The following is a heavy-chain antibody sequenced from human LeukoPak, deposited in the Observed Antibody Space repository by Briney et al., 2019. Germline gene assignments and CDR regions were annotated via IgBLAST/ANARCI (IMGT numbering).Heavy chain of an antibody. J-gene: IGHJ4*02. V-gene: IGHV3-30*02. CDR2: IRYDGSNK. CDR3: AKGLRYYDSSDDSPRARHFDY. Sequence: GGSLRLSCAVSGFTFSSYGMHWVRQAPGKGLEWVAFIRYDGSNKYYADSVKGRFTISRDNSKNTLYLQMNSLRAEDTAVYYCAKGLRYYDSSDDSPRARHFDYWGQGTLVTVSS. CDR1: GFTFSSYG. D-gene: IGHD3-22*01.